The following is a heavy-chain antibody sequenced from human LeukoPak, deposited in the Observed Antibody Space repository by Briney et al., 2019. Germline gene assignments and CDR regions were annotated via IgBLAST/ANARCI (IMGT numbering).Heavy chain of an antibody. Sequence: SETLSLTCTVSGGSIRSSSYNRGWIRQPPGKGLEWIGSIQYTGTTYYNPSLKSRVTISVDTSKNQFSLRLSSVTAADTALYYCARTGGSFYFYYYMDVWGKGTTVTVSS. V-gene: IGHV4-39*07. CDR1: GGSIRSSSYN. J-gene: IGHJ6*03. CDR3: ARTGGSFYFYYYMDV. D-gene: IGHD1-26*01. CDR2: IQYTGTT.